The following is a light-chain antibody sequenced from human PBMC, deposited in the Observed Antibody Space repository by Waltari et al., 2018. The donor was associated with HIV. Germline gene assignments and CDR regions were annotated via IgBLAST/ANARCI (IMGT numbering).Light chain of an antibody. CDR3: QTWGTGIRV. CDR1: SGHSSYA. CDR2: LNSDGSH. J-gene: IGLJ2*01. Sequence: QLVLTQSPSASASLGASVKLTCTLSSGHSSYAIAWHQQQPEKGPRYLMKLNSDGSHSKGDGIPDRFSGSSSGAERYLTISSRQSEDEADYYCQTWGTGIRVFGGGTKLTVL. V-gene: IGLV4-69*01.